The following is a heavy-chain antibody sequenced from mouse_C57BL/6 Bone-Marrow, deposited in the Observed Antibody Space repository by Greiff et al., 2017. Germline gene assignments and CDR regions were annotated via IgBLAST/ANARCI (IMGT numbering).Heavy chain of an antibody. J-gene: IGHJ3*01. Sequence: EVKLMESGGDLVKPGGSLKLSCAASGFTFSSYGMSWVRQTPDKRLEWVATISSGGSYTYYPDSVKGRFTISRDNAKNTLYLQMSSLKSEDTAMYYCARHKGLDSFAYWGQGTLVTVSA. CDR3: ARHKGLDSFAY. CDR2: ISSGGSYT. V-gene: IGHV5-6*01. CDR1: GFTFSSYG.